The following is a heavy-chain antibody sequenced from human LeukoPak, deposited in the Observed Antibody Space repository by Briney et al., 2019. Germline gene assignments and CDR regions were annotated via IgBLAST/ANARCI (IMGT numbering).Heavy chain of an antibody. J-gene: IGHJ5*02. CDR2: IWYDGSNK. D-gene: IGHD2-2*01. CDR3: ARDRDIVVVPAALGWFDP. Sequence: GRSLRLSCAASGFTFSSYGMHWVRHAPGKGLEWVAVIWYDGSNKYYADSVKGRFTISRDNSKNTLYLQMNSLRAEDTAVYYCARDRDIVVVPAALGWFDPWGQGTLVTVSS. CDR1: GFTFSSYG. V-gene: IGHV3-33*01.